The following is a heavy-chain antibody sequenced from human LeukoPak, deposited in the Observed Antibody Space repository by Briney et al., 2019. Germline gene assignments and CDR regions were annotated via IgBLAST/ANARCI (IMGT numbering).Heavy chain of an antibody. CDR2: TNEDGSEK. V-gene: IGHV3-7*05. Sequence: PGGSLRLSCAAAGLTFINYWMNWFRQAPGKGLEWLANTNEDGSEKYYMDSVRGRFTISRDNAMNALYLQINSLRAEDTAVYYCARENGGSGPYYYYGMDVWGQGTTLTVSS. CDR1: GLTFINYW. CDR3: ARENGGSGPYYYYGMDV. J-gene: IGHJ6*02. D-gene: IGHD2-15*01.